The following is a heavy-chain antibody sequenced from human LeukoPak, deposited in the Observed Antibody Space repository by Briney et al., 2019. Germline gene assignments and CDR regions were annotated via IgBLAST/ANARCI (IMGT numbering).Heavy chain of an antibody. CDR2: INAGNGNT. V-gene: IGHV1-3*01. CDR1: GYTFTSYG. D-gene: IGHD6-13*01. CDR3: ARGGRINSAAPALHY. J-gene: IGHJ4*02. Sequence: ASVKVSCKASGYTFTSYGISWVRQAPGQRLEWMGWINAGNGNTKYSQKFQGRVTITRDTSASTAYMELSSLRSEDTAVYYCARGGRINSAAPALHYWGQGTLVTVSS.